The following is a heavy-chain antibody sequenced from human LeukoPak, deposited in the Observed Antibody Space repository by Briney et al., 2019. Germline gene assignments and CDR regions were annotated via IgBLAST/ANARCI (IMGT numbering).Heavy chain of an antibody. J-gene: IGHJ6*04. Sequence: KPSETLSFTCAVYGGSFSGYYWSWIRQPPGKGLEWIGEINHSGSTNYNPSLKSRVTISVDTSKNQFSLKLSSVTAADTAVCYCARVSVDIVVVVAATTYYYGMDVWGKGTTVTVSS. V-gene: IGHV4-34*01. CDR3: ARVSVDIVVVVAATTYYYGMDV. CDR2: INHSGST. D-gene: IGHD2-15*01. CDR1: GGSFSGYY.